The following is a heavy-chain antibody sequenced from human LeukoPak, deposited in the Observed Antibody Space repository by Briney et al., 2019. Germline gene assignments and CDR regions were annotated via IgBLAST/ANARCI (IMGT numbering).Heavy chain of an antibody. Sequence: ASVKVSCKASGYTFTGYYMHWVRQAPREVLEWMGWINPNSGGTNYAQKFQGRVTMTRDTSISTAYMELSRLRSDDTAVYYCARVRDYGEYNWFDPWGQGTLVTVSS. J-gene: IGHJ5*02. CDR2: INPNSGGT. CDR1: GYTFTGYY. D-gene: IGHD4-17*01. CDR3: ARVRDYGEYNWFDP. V-gene: IGHV1-2*02.